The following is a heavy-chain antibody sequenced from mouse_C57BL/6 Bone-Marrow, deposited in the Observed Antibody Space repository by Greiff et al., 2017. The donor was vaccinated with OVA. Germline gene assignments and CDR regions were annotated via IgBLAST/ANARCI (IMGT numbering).Heavy chain of an antibody. D-gene: IGHD2-2*01. CDR1: GYTFTDYN. CDR3: ARGGPYGYDECYYAMDY. Sequence: EVQLQQSGPELVKPGASVKIPCKASGYTFTDYNMDWVKQSHGKSLEWIGDINPNNGGTIYNQKFKGKATLTVDKASSTAYIELRSLTSEDTAVYYCARGGPYGYDECYYAMDYWGQGTSVTVSS. V-gene: IGHV1-18*01. J-gene: IGHJ4*01. CDR2: INPNNGGT.